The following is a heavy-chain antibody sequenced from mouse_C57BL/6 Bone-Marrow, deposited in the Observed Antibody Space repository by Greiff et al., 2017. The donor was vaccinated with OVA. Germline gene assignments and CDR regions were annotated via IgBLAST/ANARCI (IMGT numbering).Heavy chain of an antibody. Sequence: QVQLQQSGAELVRPGASVKLSCKASGYTFTDYYINWVKQRPGQGLEWIARIYPGSGNTYYNEKFKGKATLTAEKSSSTAYMQLSSLTSEDSAVYFCARTLSSLCDYWGQGTTLTVSS. CDR2: IYPGSGNT. J-gene: IGHJ2*01. CDR3: ARTLSSLCDY. CDR1: GYTFTDYY. D-gene: IGHD6-1*01. V-gene: IGHV1-76*01.